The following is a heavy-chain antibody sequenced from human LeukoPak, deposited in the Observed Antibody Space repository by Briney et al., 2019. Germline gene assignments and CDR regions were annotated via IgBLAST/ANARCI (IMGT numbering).Heavy chain of an antibody. CDR2: INPNSGGT. CDR3: ARGYRLYYGSGSYYLIRAVRFDY. CDR1: GYTFTGYY. D-gene: IGHD3-10*01. V-gene: IGHV1-2*02. J-gene: IGHJ4*02. Sequence: GASVKVSCKASGYTFTGYYMHWVRQAPGQGLEWMGWINPNSGGTNYAQKFQGRVTMTRDTSISTAYMELSRLRSDDTAVYYCARGYRLYYGSGSYYLIRAVRFDYWGQGTLVTVSS.